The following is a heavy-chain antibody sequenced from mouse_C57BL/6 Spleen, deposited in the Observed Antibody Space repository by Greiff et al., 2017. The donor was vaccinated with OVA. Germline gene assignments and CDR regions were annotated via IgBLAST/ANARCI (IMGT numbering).Heavy chain of an antibody. CDR1: GFTFSDAW. CDR2: IRNKANNHAT. Sequence: EVKLVASGGGLVQPGGSMKLSCAASGFTFSDAWMDWVRQSPEKGLEWVAEIRNKANNHATYYAESVKGRFTISRDDSKSSVYLQMNSLRAEDTGIYYCTDDGCAYWGQGTLVTVSA. J-gene: IGHJ3*01. V-gene: IGHV6-6*01. D-gene: IGHD2-3*01. CDR3: TDDGCAY.